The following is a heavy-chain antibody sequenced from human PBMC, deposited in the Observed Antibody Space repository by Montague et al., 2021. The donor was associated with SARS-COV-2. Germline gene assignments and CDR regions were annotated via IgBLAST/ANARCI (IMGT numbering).Heavy chain of an antibody. V-gene: IGHV4-59*13. D-gene: IGHD3-22*01. CDR2: IYHSGST. Sequence: SETLSLTCTVSGGSISSYYRSWIRQPPGKGLEWIGYIYHSGSTNYNPSLKSRVTISVDTSKNQFSLKLSSVTAADTAVYYCARDSHYYDSSGHFDYWGQGTLVTVSS. CDR3: ARDSHYYDSSGHFDY. CDR1: GGSISSYY. J-gene: IGHJ4*02.